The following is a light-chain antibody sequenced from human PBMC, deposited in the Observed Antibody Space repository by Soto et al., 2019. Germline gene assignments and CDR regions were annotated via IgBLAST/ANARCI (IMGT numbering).Light chain of an antibody. CDR3: QVWDSSSDHWV. CDR2: YDS. Sequence: SYELTQPPSVSVAPGKTARITCGGNNIGSKSVHWYQQKPGQAPVLVIYYDSDRPSGIPERFSGSNSGNTATLNISRVEAGDEDDYYCQVWDSSSDHWVFGGGTKLTVL. CDR1: NIGSKS. V-gene: IGLV3-21*04. J-gene: IGLJ3*02.